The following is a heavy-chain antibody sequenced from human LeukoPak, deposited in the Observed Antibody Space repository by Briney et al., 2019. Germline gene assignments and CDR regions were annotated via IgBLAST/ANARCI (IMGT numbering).Heavy chain of an antibody. V-gene: IGHV4-39*01. CDR1: GGSISSSSYY. CDR2: IYYSGST. CDR3: ARLNHGSGSYYVGNPYYYYYMDV. J-gene: IGHJ6*03. D-gene: IGHD3-10*01. Sequence: SATLSLTCPVSGGSISSSSYYWGWIRQPPGKGLEWIGNIYYSGSTYYNPSLKSRVTISVYTSKNQFSLKLSSVTAADTAVYYCARLNHGSGSYYVGNPYYYYYMDVWGKGTTVTISS.